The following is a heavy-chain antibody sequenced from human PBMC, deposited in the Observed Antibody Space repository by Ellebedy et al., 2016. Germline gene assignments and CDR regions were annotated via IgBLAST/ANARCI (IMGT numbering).Heavy chain of an antibody. V-gene: IGHV3-23*01. Sequence: GESLKISXVASGFTFGNFFMSWVRQAPGEGLEWVSTLSGSGPKTYYADSVQGRFTISRDNSKSTLYLQMNSLRAEDTAVYYCAKHETDGDYYFDLWGHGTLVTVSS. D-gene: IGHD2-21*01. CDR1: GFTFGNFF. J-gene: IGHJ2*01. CDR2: LSGSGPKT. CDR3: AKHETDGDYYFDL.